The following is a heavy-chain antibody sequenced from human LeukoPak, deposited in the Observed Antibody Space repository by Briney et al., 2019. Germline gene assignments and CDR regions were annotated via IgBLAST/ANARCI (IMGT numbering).Heavy chain of an antibody. CDR2: IDYSGGDT. CDR1: GFTLSSYE. J-gene: IGHJ4*02. D-gene: IGHD1-26*01. CDR3: AKDAVGGTYVRYFDS. Sequence: GGSLRLSCTASGFTLSSYEMSWIRQAPGKGLEWVSSIDYSGGDTHYADSVKGRFTISRDNSKSTLYLQMNSLGAEDTAVYYCAKDAVGGTYVRYFDSWGQGTLVTVSS. V-gene: IGHV3-23*01.